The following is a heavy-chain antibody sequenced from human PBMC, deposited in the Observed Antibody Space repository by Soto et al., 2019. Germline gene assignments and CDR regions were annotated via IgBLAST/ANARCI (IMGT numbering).Heavy chain of an antibody. V-gene: IGHV4-31*03. CDR3: ARDRLMATAGTARHYFGLDV. Sequence: SETLSLTCTVSGGSIRSGGYYWRWVRQNPRKGLEWIGNIYYSGNTYYNPSLKSRLTISVDTSKNQFSLNRSSVTSADTAVYYCARDRLMATAGTARHYFGLDVWGQGTTVTV. J-gene: IGHJ6*02. CDR2: IYYSGNT. CDR1: GGSIRSGGYY. D-gene: IGHD5-18*01.